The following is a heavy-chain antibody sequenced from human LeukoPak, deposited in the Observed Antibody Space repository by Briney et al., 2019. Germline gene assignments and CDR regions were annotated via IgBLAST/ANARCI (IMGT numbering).Heavy chain of an antibody. CDR3: ARDPGTYNYFDS. D-gene: IGHD2-2*02. CDR2: IYYSGST. V-gene: IGHV4-39*07. Sequence: PSESLSLTCTVSGVSIISNSYYWGWIRQPPGKGLEWIGSIYYSGSTYYNPSLKSRVTISVDTSKNQFSLRLSSVTAADTAVYYCARDPGTYNYFDSWGQGTLVTVSS. CDR1: GVSIISNSYY. J-gene: IGHJ4*02.